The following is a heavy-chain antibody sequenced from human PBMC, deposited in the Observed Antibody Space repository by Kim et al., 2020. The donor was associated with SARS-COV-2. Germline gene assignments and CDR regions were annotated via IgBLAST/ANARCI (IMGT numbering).Heavy chain of an antibody. CDR3: ARDWGMTTVVRGRFDAFDI. J-gene: IGHJ3*02. Sequence: SVKVSCKASGGTFSSYAISWVRQAPGQGLEWMGRIIPILGIANYAQKFQGRVTITADKSTSTAYMELSSLRSEDTAVYYCARDWGMTTVVRGRFDAFDIWGQGTMVTVSS. CDR1: GGTFSSYA. D-gene: IGHD4-17*01. CDR2: IIPILGIA. V-gene: IGHV1-69*04.